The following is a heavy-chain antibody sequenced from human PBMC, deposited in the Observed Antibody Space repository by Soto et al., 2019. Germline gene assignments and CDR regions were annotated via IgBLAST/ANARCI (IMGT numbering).Heavy chain of an antibody. J-gene: IGHJ4*02. D-gene: IGHD3-22*01. CDR2: INHSGST. Sequence: SETLSLTCAVYGGPFSGYYWSWIRQPPGKGLEWIGEINHSGSTNYNPSLKSRVTISVDTSKNQFSLKLSSVTAADTAVYYCAASYYHYYDSSGYYYVWGQGTLVTVST. CDR3: AASYYHYYDSSGYYYV. V-gene: IGHV4-34*01. CDR1: GGPFSGYY.